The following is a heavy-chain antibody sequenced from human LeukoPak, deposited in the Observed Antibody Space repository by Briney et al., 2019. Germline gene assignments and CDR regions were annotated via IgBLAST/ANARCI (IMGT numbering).Heavy chain of an antibody. Sequence: GGSLRLSCAASGFTFNNYAMSWVRQAPGKGLEWVSSLSDSGGSTNYADSVKGRFTVSRDNSKNTLYLQMNSLRTEDTAMYYCARRWYFDLWGRSTLVTVSS. V-gene: IGHV3-23*01. J-gene: IGHJ2*01. CDR2: LSDSGGST. CDR1: GFTFNNYA. CDR3: ARRWYFDL.